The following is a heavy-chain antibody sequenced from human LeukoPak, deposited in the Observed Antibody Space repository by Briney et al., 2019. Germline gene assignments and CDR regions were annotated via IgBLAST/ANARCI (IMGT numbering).Heavy chain of an antibody. D-gene: IGHD6-19*01. J-gene: IGHJ5*02. CDR1: GGSISSYY. V-gene: IGHV4-59*01. CDR3: ARGRYSSGWSITNWFDP. CDR2: IYYSGST. Sequence: SETLSLTCTVSGGSISSYYWSWIRQPPGKGLEWIGYIYYSGSTNYNPTLKSRVTISVDTSKNQFSLKLSSVTAADTAVYYCARGRYSSGWSITNWFDPWGQGTLVTVSS.